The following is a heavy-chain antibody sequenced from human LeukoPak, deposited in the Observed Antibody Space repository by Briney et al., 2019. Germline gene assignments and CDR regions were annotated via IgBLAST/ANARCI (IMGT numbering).Heavy chain of an antibody. CDR3: ARDRMGAIMYFDV. CDR2: ITGSGGRT. J-gene: IGHJ2*01. CDR1: GFTFSTYG. V-gene: IGHV3-23*01. D-gene: IGHD2-21*01. Sequence: GGSLRLSCEVSGFTFSTYGMSWVRQAPGKGLEWVSAITGSGGRTYYADSVKSRFTISRDNSRDRLYLETNSLRAEDTAVYYCARDRMGAIMYFDVWGRGTLVTVSS.